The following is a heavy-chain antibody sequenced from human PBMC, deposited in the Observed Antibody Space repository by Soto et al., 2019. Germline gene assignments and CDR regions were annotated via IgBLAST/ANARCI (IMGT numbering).Heavy chain of an antibody. Sequence: ASVKVSCKASGYTFTSYGISWVRRAPGQGLEWMGWISAYNGNTNYAQKLQGRVTMTTDTSTSTAYMELRSLRSDDTAVYYCARGFYGSGINGNWFDPWGQGTLVTVSS. CDR1: GYTFTSYG. CDR3: ARGFYGSGINGNWFDP. V-gene: IGHV1-18*01. D-gene: IGHD3-10*01. J-gene: IGHJ5*02. CDR2: ISAYNGNT.